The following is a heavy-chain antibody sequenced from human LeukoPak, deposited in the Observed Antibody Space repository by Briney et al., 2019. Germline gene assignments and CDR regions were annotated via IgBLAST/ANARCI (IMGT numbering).Heavy chain of an antibody. Sequence: GGSLRLSCAASGFTFSSYSMNWVRQAPGKGLEWVSSVSSSSSYIYYADSVKGRVTISRDNAKNSLYLQMNSLRAEDTAVYYCARVVMGYDSGDFNWFDPWGQGTLVTVSS. CDR1: GFTFSSYS. J-gene: IGHJ5*02. CDR2: VSSSSSYI. V-gene: IGHV3-21*01. D-gene: IGHD4-17*01. CDR3: ARVVMGYDSGDFNWFDP.